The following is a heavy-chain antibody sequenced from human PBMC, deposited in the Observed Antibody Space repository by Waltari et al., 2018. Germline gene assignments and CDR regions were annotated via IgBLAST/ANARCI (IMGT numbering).Heavy chain of an antibody. D-gene: IGHD3-16*01. CDR1: GFSFSTSS. Sequence: EVQLVESGGGLVQPGGSMGLSCAASGFSFSTSSLHWVRQAPGTGLVWVSRINYDGSDITYADSVKGRFTISRDNAKNTLYLQMNSLSVEDTAVYYCVRCLANSLYNWLDPWGQGTLVTVSS. CDR3: VRCLANSLYNWLDP. J-gene: IGHJ5*02. V-gene: IGHV3-74*03. CDR2: INYDGSDI.